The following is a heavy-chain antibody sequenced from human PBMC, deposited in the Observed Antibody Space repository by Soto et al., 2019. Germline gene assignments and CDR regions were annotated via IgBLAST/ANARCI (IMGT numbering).Heavy chain of an antibody. V-gene: IGHV4-34*01. CDR1: GGSFSGYY. Sequence: SETLSLTCAVYGGSFSGYYWSWIRQSPGKGLEWIGEINHSGSTNYNPSLKSRVTISVDTSKNQFSLKLSSVTAADTAVYYCASHYDFWSGSNWFDPWGQGTLVTVSS. CDR3: ASHYDFWSGSNWFDP. D-gene: IGHD3-3*01. J-gene: IGHJ5*02. CDR2: INHSGST.